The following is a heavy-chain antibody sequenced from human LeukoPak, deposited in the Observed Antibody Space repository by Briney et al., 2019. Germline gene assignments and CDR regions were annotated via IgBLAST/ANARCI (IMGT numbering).Heavy chain of an antibody. Sequence: ASVKVSCKASGYTFTSYDINWVRQATGRGLEWMGWMNLNSGNTGYAQKFQGRVTMTRNTSISTAYMELSSLRSEDTAVYYCARGGISIAALRGFDYWGQGTLVTVSS. D-gene: IGHD6-6*01. CDR3: ARGGISIAALRGFDY. J-gene: IGHJ4*02. CDR1: GYTFTSYD. V-gene: IGHV1-8*01. CDR2: MNLNSGNT.